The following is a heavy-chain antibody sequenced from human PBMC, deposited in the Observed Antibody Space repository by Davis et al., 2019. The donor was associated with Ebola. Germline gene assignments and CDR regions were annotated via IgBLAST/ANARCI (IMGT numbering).Heavy chain of an antibody. CDR1: GFTFSNYW. Sequence: HTGGSLRLFCVVSGFTFSNYWMHWVRQAPGKGLVWVSRIKSDGSTKSYADSVKGRFTISRDNAKNTLYLQMDSLRAEDTAVYYCARDGEHYSDLDYWGQGTLVTVSS. CDR2: IKSDGSTK. D-gene: IGHD1-26*01. CDR3: ARDGEHYSDLDY. V-gene: IGHV3-74*01. J-gene: IGHJ4*02.